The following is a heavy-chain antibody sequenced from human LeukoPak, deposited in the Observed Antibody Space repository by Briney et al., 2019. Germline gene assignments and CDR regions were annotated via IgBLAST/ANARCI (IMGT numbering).Heavy chain of an antibody. CDR1: GGSISSDE. CDR3: ARDGYCSSTSCYEYSYYMDV. Sequence: SGTLSLTCTVSGGSISSDEWSWSGEPRGKGVGGWGSMYDSVSASYSPSVKSRITISVDPSKNQFSLKLSSVTAADTAVYYCARDGYCSSTSCYEYSYYMDVWGKGTTVTISS. CDR2: MYDSVSA. D-gene: IGHD2-2*03. J-gene: IGHJ6*03. V-gene: IGHV4-59*12.